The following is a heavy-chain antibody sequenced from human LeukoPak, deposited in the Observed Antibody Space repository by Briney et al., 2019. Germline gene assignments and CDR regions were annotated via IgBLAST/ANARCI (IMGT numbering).Heavy chain of an antibody. D-gene: IGHD3-3*01. CDR3: ARHSDYNFWSGYYTCFDH. Sequence: ASVKVSCKASGYIFTSYGISWVRQAPGQGLEWMGWISAYNGNTNYAQMVQGRVTMTTDTSTSTAYMELRSLRSDDTAVYYCARHSDYNFWSGYYTCFDHWGQGTLVTVSS. J-gene: IGHJ4*02. CDR2: ISAYNGNT. V-gene: IGHV1-18*01. CDR1: GYIFTSYG.